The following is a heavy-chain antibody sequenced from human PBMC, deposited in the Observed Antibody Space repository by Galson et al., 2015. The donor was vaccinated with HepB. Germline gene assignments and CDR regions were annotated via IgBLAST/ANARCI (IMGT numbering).Heavy chain of an antibody. D-gene: IGHD3-3*01. CDR2: IWYDGSNK. CDR1: GFTFSSYG. J-gene: IGHJ3*02. CDR3: ARDPTLLYDFWSGSGAFDI. Sequence: SLRLSCAASGFTFSSYGMHWVRQAPVKGLEWVALIWYDGSNKYFADSVKGRFTISRDNAKNTLFLQMSSLRAEDTAVYYCARDPTLLYDFWSGSGAFDIWGQGTMVTVSS. V-gene: IGHV3-33*01.